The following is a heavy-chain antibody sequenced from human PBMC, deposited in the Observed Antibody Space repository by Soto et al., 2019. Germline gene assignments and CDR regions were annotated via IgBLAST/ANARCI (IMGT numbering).Heavy chain of an antibody. CDR2: IWFDGSNK. V-gene: IGHV3-33*01. D-gene: IGHD6-6*01. J-gene: IGHJ6*03. Sequence: QVQLVESGGGVVQPGRSLRLSCAASGFTFSRYGMHWVRQAPGKGLEWVAVIWFDGSNKYYADSVKGRFTISRDNSKNTLYLQMNSLRSEDTAVYYCARDGWAARLYYYYHIDVWGTGTMVTVSS. CDR1: GFTFSRYG. CDR3: ARDGWAARLYYYYHIDV.